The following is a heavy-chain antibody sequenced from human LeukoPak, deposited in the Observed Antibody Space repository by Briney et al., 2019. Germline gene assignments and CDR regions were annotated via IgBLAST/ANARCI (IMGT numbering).Heavy chain of an antibody. CDR2: IYYSGNT. CDR3: SRGGGPPSNLDF. Sequence: PSETLSLTCTVSGGSISSYYWSWIRQPPGRGLEWIGYIYYSGNTNYNPSLKSRVTMSVDTSKNQFSLKLNSVTAADTAVYYCSRGGGPPSNLDFWGQRTLVAVSS. CDR1: GGSISSYY. D-gene: IGHD3-16*01. J-gene: IGHJ4*02. V-gene: IGHV4-59*01.